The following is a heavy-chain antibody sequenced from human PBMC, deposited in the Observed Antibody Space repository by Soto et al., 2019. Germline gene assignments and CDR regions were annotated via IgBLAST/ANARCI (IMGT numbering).Heavy chain of an antibody. V-gene: IGHV3-49*03. J-gene: IGHJ3*02. CDR3: TRWSGSYTWNAFDI. D-gene: IGHD1-26*01. Sequence: GGSLRLSCTASGFTFGDYAMSWFRQAPGKGLEWVGFIRSKAYGGTTEYAASVKGRFTISRDDSKSIAYLQMNSLKTEDTAVYYCTRWSGSYTWNAFDIWGQGTMVTVSS. CDR1: GFTFGDYA. CDR2: IRSKAYGGTT.